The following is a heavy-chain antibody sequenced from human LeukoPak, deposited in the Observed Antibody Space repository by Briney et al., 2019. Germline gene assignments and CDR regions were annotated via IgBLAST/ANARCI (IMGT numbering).Heavy chain of an antibody. V-gene: IGHV4-39*07. Sequence: SETLSLTCTVSGGSIDNSDYYWGWIRQPPGKGLEWIGRIFYSGSTYYNPSLKGRVTISVQTSKNQFSLKLSSVTAADTAVYYCARGGGSFGPYFDYWGQGTLVTVSS. D-gene: IGHD1-26*01. CDR2: IFYSGST. CDR1: GGSIDNSDYY. CDR3: ARGGGSFGPYFDY. J-gene: IGHJ4*02.